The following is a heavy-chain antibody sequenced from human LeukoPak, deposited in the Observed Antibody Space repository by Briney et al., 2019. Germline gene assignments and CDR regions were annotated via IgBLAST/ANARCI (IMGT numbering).Heavy chain of an antibody. CDR3: ARVAPGYSSSWYPFDY. Sequence: ASVKVSCKASGYTFTGYYMHWVRHAPGQGLEWMGWINPNSGGTNYAQKFQGRVTMTRDTSISTAYMELSRLRSDDTAVYYCARVAPGYSSSWYPFDYWGQGTLVTVSS. V-gene: IGHV1-2*02. J-gene: IGHJ4*02. D-gene: IGHD6-13*01. CDR1: GYTFTGYY. CDR2: INPNSGGT.